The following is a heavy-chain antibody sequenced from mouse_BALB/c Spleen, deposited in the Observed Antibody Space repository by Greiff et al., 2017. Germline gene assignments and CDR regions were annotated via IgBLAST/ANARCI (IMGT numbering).Heavy chain of an antibody. J-gene: IGHJ2*01. Sequence: EVQLQRSGAELVKPGASVKLSCTASGFNIKDTYMHWVKQRPEQGLEWIGRIDPANGNTKYDPKFQGKATITADTSSNTAYLQLSSLTSEDTAVYYCAFHYYGSYFDYWGQGTTLTVSS. D-gene: IGHD1-2*01. CDR3: AFHYYGSYFDY. CDR2: IDPANGNT. CDR1: GFNIKDTY. V-gene: IGHV14-3*02.